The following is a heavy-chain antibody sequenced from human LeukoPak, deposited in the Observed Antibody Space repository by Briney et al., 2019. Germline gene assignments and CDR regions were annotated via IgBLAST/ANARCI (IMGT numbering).Heavy chain of an antibody. CDR1: GGSISSSSYY. CDR2: IYYSGST. Sequence: SETLSLTCTVSGGSISSSSYYWGWIRQPPGKGLEWIGSIYYSGSTYYNPSLKSRVTISVDTSKNQFSLKLSSVTAADTAVYYCARVRMTTVTTLAFDIWGQGTMVTVSS. CDR3: ARVRMTTVTTLAFDI. J-gene: IGHJ3*02. D-gene: IGHD4-17*01. V-gene: IGHV4-39*07.